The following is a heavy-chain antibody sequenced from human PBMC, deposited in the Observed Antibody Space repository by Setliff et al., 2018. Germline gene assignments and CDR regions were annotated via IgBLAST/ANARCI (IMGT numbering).Heavy chain of an antibody. CDR1: GGSISSSY. CDR3: AKVDIDYIMTRDNTWQYIFYMVV. D-gene: IGHD5-12*01. CDR2: INYSGST. V-gene: IGHV4-59*04. J-gene: IGHJ6*03. Sequence: PSETLSLTCTVSGGSISSSYWSWVRQPPGKGLEWVGNINYSGSTYYNPSLKSRVTMSVDASRNQVSLKVTSVTAEDTAVYYCAKVDIDYIMTRDNTWQYIFYMVVWGRGTTVTVSS.